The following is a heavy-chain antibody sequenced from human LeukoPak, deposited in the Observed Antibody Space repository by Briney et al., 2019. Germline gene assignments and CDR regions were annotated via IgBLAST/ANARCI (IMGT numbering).Heavy chain of an antibody. CDR1: GFTFNTYW. Sequence: GGSLRLSCEASGFTFNTYWMHWVRQAPGKGLVGVSRINSDGSSTTYGESVKGRFTISRDNAKNTLYLQMNSLRAEDTAVYYGAKGWIPDYWGQGTLVTVSS. J-gene: IGHJ4*02. CDR2: INSDGSST. D-gene: IGHD2-2*03. CDR3: AKGWIPDY. V-gene: IGHV3-74*01.